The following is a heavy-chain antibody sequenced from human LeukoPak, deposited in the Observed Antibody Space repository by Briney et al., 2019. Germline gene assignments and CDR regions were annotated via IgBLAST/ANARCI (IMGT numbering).Heavy chain of an antibody. J-gene: IGHJ4*02. Sequence: PGGSLRLSCVASGFTFSSFSMHWVRQAPGNGLEWVAVISHDGSHKSYADSVRGRFTISRDNSKNTLSLRMNTLRPEDTALFYCARDPNRLADYGGDYFDHWGQGTLVTVSS. CDR2: ISHDGSHK. D-gene: IGHD4-23*01. CDR3: ARDPNRLADYGGDYFDH. CDR1: GFTFSSFS. V-gene: IGHV3-30*04.